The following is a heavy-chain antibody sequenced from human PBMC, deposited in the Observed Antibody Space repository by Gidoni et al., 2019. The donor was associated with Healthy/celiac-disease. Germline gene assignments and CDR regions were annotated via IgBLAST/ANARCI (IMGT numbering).Heavy chain of an antibody. CDR1: GGTFSSYA. CDR2: IIPIFGTA. J-gene: IGHJ4*02. V-gene: IGHV1-69*01. CDR3: ARDRGGGNMVRGVRALGY. Sequence: QVQLVQSGAEVKKPGSSVKVSCKASGGTFSSYAISWVRQAPGQGLEWMGGIIPIFGTANYAQKFQGRVTITADESTSTAYMELSSLRSEDTAVYYCARDRGGGNMVRGVRALGYWGQGTLVTVSS. D-gene: IGHD3-10*01.